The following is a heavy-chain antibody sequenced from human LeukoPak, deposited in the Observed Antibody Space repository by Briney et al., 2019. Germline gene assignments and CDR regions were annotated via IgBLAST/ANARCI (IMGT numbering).Heavy chain of an antibody. CDR1: GGSISSGGYS. Sequence: SQTLSLTCTVSGGSISSGGYSWSWIRQPPGKGLEWIGYIYYSGSTNYNPSLKSRVTIQVDTSKNQFSLKLTSVTAADTAVYYCAREGYSYGSKYFDYWGQGTLVTVSS. J-gene: IGHJ4*02. CDR2: IYYSGST. D-gene: IGHD5-18*01. V-gene: IGHV4-61*08. CDR3: AREGYSYGSKYFDY.